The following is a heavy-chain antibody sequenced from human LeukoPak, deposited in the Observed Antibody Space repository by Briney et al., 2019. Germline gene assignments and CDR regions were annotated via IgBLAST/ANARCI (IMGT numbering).Heavy chain of an antibody. D-gene: IGHD3-22*01. CDR3: ARGDSSGYFYY. CDR2: IFPSGGEI. CDR1: GFTFSTFA. Sequence: GGSLRLSCAASGFTFSTFAMIWVRQPPGKGLEWVSSIFPSGGEIHYADSVRGRFTISRDNSKSTLSLQMNSLRAEDTAVYYCARGDSSGYFYYWGQGDLVTVSS. V-gene: IGHV3-23*01. J-gene: IGHJ4*02.